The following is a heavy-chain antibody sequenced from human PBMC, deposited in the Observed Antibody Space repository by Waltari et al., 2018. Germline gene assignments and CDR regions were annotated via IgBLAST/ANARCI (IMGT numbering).Heavy chain of an antibody. CDR1: TRSSGGSFSGYH. CDR2: SSQRGTA. Sequence: QVQLQQWGTGQLKSSETLSITCGVFTRSSGGSFSGYHWCWICQALGMWLEWIGVSSQRGTAKYNASLWSRVDIAVDTPKSQFALRVTSVTAADTAVYYCGTRYSSSWHYGVDVWGHGTTVTVSS. D-gene: IGHD6-13*01. V-gene: IGHV4-34*01. CDR3: GTRYSSSWHYGVDV. J-gene: IGHJ6*02.